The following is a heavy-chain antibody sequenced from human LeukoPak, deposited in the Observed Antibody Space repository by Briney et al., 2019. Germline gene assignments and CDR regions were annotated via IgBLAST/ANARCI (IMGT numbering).Heavy chain of an antibody. J-gene: IGHJ4*02. CDR3: ARDHGYAFDY. Sequence: PGGSLRLSCAASGFTFSSYWIHWVRQVPGKGLVWVSRIHGDGRTTTYADSVKGRFTISRDNAKNTLYLQMNSLRAEDTAVYYCARDHGYAFDYWGQGTLVTVSS. CDR2: IHGDGRTT. D-gene: IGHD5-12*01. V-gene: IGHV3-74*01. CDR1: GFTFSSYW.